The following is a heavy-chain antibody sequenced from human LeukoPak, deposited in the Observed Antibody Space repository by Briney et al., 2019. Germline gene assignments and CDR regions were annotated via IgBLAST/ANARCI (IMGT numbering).Heavy chain of an antibody. D-gene: IGHD3-10*01. Sequence: ASVKVSCKVSGYTLTELSMHWVRQAPGKRLEWMGGFDPEDGETIYAQKFQGRVTMTGDTSTDTAYMELSSLRSEDTAVYYCATDRSLLWFGEQYNWFDPWGQGTLVTVSS. V-gene: IGHV1-24*01. CDR1: GYTLTELS. CDR3: ATDRSLLWFGEQYNWFDP. CDR2: FDPEDGET. J-gene: IGHJ5*02.